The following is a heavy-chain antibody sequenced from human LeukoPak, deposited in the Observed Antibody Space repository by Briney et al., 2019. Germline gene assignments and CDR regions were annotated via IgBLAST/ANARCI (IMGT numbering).Heavy chain of an antibody. CDR2: INPNSGGT. Sequence: ASVKVSCKASGYTFTGYYMHWVRQAPGQGLEWMGWINPNSGGTNYAQKFQGRVTMTRDTSISTAYMELSRLRSDDTAVYYCARVWRNYYDSSGYLVYWGQGTPVTVSS. CDR1: GYTFTGYY. J-gene: IGHJ4*02. CDR3: ARVWRNYYDSSGYLVY. D-gene: IGHD3-22*01. V-gene: IGHV1-2*02.